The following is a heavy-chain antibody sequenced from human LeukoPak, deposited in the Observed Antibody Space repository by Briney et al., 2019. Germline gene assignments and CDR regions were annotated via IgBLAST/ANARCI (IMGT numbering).Heavy chain of an antibody. CDR1: GGTFSSYA. J-gene: IGHJ6*02. Sequence: SVKVSCKASGGTFSSYAISWVRQAPGQGLEWMGGIIPIFGTANYAQKFQGRVTITADESTSTAHMELSSLRSEDTAVYYCARPLVVPAAYYYCYGMDVWGQGTTVTVSS. D-gene: IGHD2-2*01. CDR2: IIPIFGTA. CDR3: ARPLVVPAAYYYCYGMDV. V-gene: IGHV1-69*13.